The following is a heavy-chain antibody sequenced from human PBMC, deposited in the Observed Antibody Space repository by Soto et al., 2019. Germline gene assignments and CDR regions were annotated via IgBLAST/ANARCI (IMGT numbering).Heavy chain of an antibody. CDR1: GGSISSGGYY. CDR2: IYYSGST. V-gene: IGHV4-31*03. Sequence: QVQLQESGPGLVKPSQTLSLTCTVSGGSISSGGYYWSWIRQHPGKGLEWIGYIYYSGSTYYNPSLQSRGTISVDTSKNQFSLKLSSVTAADTAVYYCAREGGIVGATAADYWGQGTLVTVSS. CDR3: AREGGIVGATAADY. D-gene: IGHD1-26*01. J-gene: IGHJ4*02.